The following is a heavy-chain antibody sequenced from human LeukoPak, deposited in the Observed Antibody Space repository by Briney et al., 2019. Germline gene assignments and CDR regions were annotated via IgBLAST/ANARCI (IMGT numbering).Heavy chain of an antibody. D-gene: IGHD3-16*01. Sequence: GASVKVSCKAFGYTFTNDDINWVRQAPGQGLEWMRWMNPNNGNAGYAQKFQGRVTMTRDTSISTAYMDLSRLRSDDTAVYFCARAPLDSVLRYYYYMDVWGKGTTVTVSS. V-gene: IGHV1-8*01. CDR2: MNPNNGNA. J-gene: IGHJ6*03. CDR3: ARAPLDSVLRYYYYMDV. CDR1: GYTFTNDD.